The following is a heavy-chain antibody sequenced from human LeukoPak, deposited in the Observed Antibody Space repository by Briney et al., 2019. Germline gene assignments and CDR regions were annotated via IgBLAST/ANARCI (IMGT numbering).Heavy chain of an antibody. CDR1: GYTFTSYA. CDR2: INAGNGNT. D-gene: IGHD6-19*01. CDR3: ARDLAVAGTNVDWFDP. Sequence: ASVKVSCKASGYTFTSYAMHWVRQAPGPRLEWMGWINAGNGNTKYSQKFQGRVTITRDTSASTAYMELSSLRSEDTAVYYCARDLAVAGTNVDWFDPWGQGTLVTVSS. J-gene: IGHJ5*02. V-gene: IGHV1-3*01.